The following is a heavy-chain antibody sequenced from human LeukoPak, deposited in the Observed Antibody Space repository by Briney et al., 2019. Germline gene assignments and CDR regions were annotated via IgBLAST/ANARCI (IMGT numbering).Heavy chain of an antibody. J-gene: IGHJ4*02. D-gene: IGHD3-10*01. CDR1: GFTFSSYS. CDR3: AREYGSGSLDY. Sequence: GGSLRLSCAASGFTFSSYSMNWVRQAPGKGLEWVSSISSSTNYIFYADSVKGRFTISRDYAKNSLYLQMNGLRAEDTAVYYCAREYGSGSLDYWGQGTLVTVSS. CDR2: ISSSTNYI. V-gene: IGHV3-21*01.